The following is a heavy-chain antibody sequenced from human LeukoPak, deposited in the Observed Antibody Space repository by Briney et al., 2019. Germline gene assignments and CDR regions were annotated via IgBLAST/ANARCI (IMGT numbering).Heavy chain of an antibody. V-gene: IGHV1-69*04. CDR2: IIPILGIA. J-gene: IGHJ5*02. Sequence: GASVTVSCQASVGTFSSYAIRRVRQAPEQGLEWMGRIIPILGIANYAQKFQGIVTITADKSTSTAYMELSSLRSEDTAVYYCARRHNWFDPWGQGTLVTVSS. CDR1: VGTFSSYA. CDR3: ARRHNWFDP.